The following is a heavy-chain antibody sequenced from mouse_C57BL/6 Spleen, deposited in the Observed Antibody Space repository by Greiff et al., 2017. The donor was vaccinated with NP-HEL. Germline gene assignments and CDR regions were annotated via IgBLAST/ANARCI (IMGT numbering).Heavy chain of an antibody. J-gene: IGHJ4*01. Sequence: ESGPGLVKPSQSLSLTCSVTGYSITSGYYWNWIRQFPGNKLEWMGYISYDGSNNYNPSLKNRISITRDTSKNQFFLKLNSVTTEDTATYYCARDTDYYYAMDDWGQGTSVTVSS. V-gene: IGHV3-6*01. CDR1: GYSITSGYY. CDR2: ISYDGSN. D-gene: IGHD2-4*01. CDR3: ARDTDYYYAMDD.